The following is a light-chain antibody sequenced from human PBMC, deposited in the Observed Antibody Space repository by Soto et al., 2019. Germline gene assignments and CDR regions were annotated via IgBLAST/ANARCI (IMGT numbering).Light chain of an antibody. V-gene: IGLV2-14*01. Sequence: QSVLTQPASVSGSPGQSITISCTGTSSDVGAYNYVSWYQQLPGTAPKLMIYGVTIRPSGVSNRFSGSKSDNTASLTISGLQAEDEADYYCSSYTSTSTLIVFGTGTKVTVL. CDR1: SSDVGAYNY. J-gene: IGLJ1*01. CDR3: SSYTSTSTLIV. CDR2: GVT.